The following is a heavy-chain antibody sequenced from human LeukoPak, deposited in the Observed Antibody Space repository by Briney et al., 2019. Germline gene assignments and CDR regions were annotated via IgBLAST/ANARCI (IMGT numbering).Heavy chain of an antibody. CDR3: AREPGTDYRKYYFDY. CDR2: IYSGGTT. J-gene: IGHJ4*02. Sequence: GGSLRLSCATSGFTVSSNYMSWVRQAPGMGLEWVSVIYSGGTTYYADSVKGRFTISRDNSKNMLYLQMNSLRAEDTAVYYCAREPGTDYRKYYFDYWGQGTLVTVSS. D-gene: IGHD3/OR15-3a*01. V-gene: IGHV3-53*01. CDR1: GFTVSSNY.